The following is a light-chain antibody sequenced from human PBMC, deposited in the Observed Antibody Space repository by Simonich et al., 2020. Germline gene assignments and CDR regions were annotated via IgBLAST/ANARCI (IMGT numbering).Light chain of an antibody. CDR1: SSAVGGYNS. CDR3: SSYTSSSTWV. V-gene: IGLV2-14*01. CDR2: DVR. J-gene: IGLJ3*02. Sequence: QSALTQPASVSGSPGPSITISCTGTSSAVGGYNSVSWYQQHPGKAPKLMIYDVRKRPSGVSNRFAGSKSGNTASLTISGLQADDEADYYCSSYTSSSTWVFGGGTTLTVL.